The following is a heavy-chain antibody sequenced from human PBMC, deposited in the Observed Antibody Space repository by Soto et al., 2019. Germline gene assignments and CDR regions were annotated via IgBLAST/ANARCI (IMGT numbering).Heavy chain of an antibody. CDR2: IYYSGST. V-gene: IGHV4-31*03. CDR1: GVSISSGGYY. J-gene: IGHJ4*02. Sequence: LSLTCTVSGVSISSGGYYWSWIRQHPGKGLEWIGYIYYSGSTNYDPSLKSRVTMSVDTSKNQFSLKLSSVTAADTAVYYCARGPFLRYRGGFDYWGQGTLVTVSS. D-gene: IGHD1-26*01. CDR3: ARGPFLRYRGGFDY.